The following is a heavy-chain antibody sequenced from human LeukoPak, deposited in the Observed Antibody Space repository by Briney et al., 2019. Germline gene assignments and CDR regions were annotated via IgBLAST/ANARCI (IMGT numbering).Heavy chain of an antibody. D-gene: IGHD3-9*01. J-gene: IGHJ4*02. CDR2: INHSGST. CDR3: ARGPPIKYDILTGYYNFDY. Sequence: PSETLSLTCAVYGGSFSGYYWTWVRQPPGKGLEWIGEINHSGSTKYNPSLKSRVTISAGTSENQFSLKLSSVTAADTAVYYCARGPPIKYDILTGYYNFDYWGQGTLVTVSS. V-gene: IGHV4-34*01. CDR1: GGSFSGYY.